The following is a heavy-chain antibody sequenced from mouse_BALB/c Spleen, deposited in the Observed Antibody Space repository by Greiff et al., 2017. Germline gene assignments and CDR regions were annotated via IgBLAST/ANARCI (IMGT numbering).Heavy chain of an antibody. V-gene: IGHV1-82*01. Sequence: VQLQESGPELVKPGASVKISCKASGYAFSSSWMNWVKQRPGQGLEWIGRIYPGDGDTNYNGKFKGKATLTADKSSSTAYMQLSSLTSVDSAVYFCARRGYGYYFDYWGQGTTLTVSS. J-gene: IGHJ2*01. CDR2: IYPGDGDT. CDR3: ARRGYGYYFDY. CDR1: GYAFSSSW. D-gene: IGHD1-2*01.